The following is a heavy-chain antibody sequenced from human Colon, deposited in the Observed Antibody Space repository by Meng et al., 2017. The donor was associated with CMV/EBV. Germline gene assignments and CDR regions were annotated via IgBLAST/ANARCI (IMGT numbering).Heavy chain of an antibody. Sequence: QVQLGQAGAEVKKPGASVKVSCKASGYTFTGYYMHWVRQAPGQGLEWMGWINPNSGGTNYAQKFQGRVTMTRDTSISTAYMELSRLRSDDTAVYYCATVSSGYYLYFQHWGQGTLVTVSS. D-gene: IGHD3-22*01. J-gene: IGHJ1*01. V-gene: IGHV1-2*02. CDR2: INPNSGGT. CDR3: ATVSSGYYLYFQH. CDR1: GYTFTGYY.